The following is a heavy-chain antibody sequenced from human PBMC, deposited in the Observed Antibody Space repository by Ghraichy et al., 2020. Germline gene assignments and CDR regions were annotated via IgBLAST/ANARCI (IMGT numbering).Heavy chain of an antibody. CDR3: ARGRGTSPPNY. CDR1: GYPFTSYD. D-gene: IGHD3/OR15-3a*01. CDR2: MNPNSGKT. V-gene: IGHV1-8*01. J-gene: IGHJ4*02. Sequence: ASVKVSSKTSGYPFTSYDVNWVRQATGQGLEWMGWMNPNSGKTGYAQKFQGRVTMTRNTSISTAYMELSSLRSDDTAVYYCARGRGTSPPNYWGQGTLVTVSS.